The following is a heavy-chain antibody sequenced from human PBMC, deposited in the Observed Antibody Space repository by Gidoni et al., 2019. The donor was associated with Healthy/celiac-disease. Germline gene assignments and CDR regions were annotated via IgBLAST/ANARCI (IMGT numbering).Heavy chain of an antibody. CDR3: AKDGSDYGDYDLRVSQHY. CDR1: GFTFSSYG. D-gene: IGHD4-17*01. J-gene: IGHJ4*02. Sequence: QVQLVESGGGVVQPGRSLRLSCAASGFTFSSYGMHWVRQAPGKGLEWVAVISYDGSNKYYADSVKGRFTISRDNSKNTLYLQMNSLRAEDTAVYYCAKDGSDYGDYDLRVSQHYWGQGTLVTVSS. V-gene: IGHV3-30*18. CDR2: ISYDGSNK.